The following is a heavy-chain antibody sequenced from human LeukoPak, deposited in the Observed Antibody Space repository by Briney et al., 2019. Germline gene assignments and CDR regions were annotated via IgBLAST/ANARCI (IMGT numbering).Heavy chain of an antibody. CDR1: GYTFTSYG. J-gene: IGHJ4*02. CDR3: ARPAEYYYAPKDYTTIREARESY. Sequence: ASLKVSCKASGYTFTSYGISWVRQAPGQGLECMGWIRTYNGNTNYAQKLQGKVTMSTDTSTSTGYMDLTSLRTEETAVYFCARPAEYYYAPKDYTTIREARESYGGQGTLVTVSS. V-gene: IGHV1-18*01. CDR2: IRTYNGNT. D-gene: IGHD3-10*01.